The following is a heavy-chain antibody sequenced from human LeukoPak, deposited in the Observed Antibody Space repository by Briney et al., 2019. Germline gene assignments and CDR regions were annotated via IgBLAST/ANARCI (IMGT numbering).Heavy chain of an antibody. Sequence: SETLSLTCTVSGGSFGTDYWSWIRQPPGKELEWIGYVYYSGGAKYNPSLKSRSTISVDTSQNHFSLKLTAVTAADTAVYYCARHVGRFDPWGQGTLVTVSS. CDR2: VYYSGGA. J-gene: IGHJ5*02. V-gene: IGHV4-59*08. CDR1: GGSFGTDY. CDR3: ARHVGRFDP.